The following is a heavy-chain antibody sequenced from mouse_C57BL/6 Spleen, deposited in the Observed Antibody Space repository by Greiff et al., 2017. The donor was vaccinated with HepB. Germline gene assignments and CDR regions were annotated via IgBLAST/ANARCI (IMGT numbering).Heavy chain of an antibody. J-gene: IGHJ3*01. CDR3: ARRYGSSPWFAY. CDR1: GYSITSGYY. Sequence: VQLQQSGPGLVKPSQSLSLTCSVTGYSITSGYYWNWIRQFPGNKLEWMGYISYDGSNNYNPSLKNRISITRDTSKNQFFLKLNSVTTEDTATYYCARRYGSSPWFAYWGQGTLVTVSA. CDR2: ISYDGSN. V-gene: IGHV3-6*01. D-gene: IGHD1-1*01.